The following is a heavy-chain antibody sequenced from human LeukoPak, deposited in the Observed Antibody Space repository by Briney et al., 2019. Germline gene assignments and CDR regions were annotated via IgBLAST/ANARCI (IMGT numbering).Heavy chain of an antibody. CDR2: SNPNSGGT. CDR3: ARDYCSGGSCYSTFDY. J-gene: IGHJ4*02. V-gene: IGHV1-2*02. Sequence: ASVKVSCKASGYTFTGYYMHWVRQAPGQGLEWMGWSNPNSGGTNYAQKFQGRVTMTRDTSISTAYMELSRLRSDDTAVYYCARDYCSGGSCYSTFDYWGQGTLVTVSS. D-gene: IGHD2-15*01. CDR1: GYTFTGYY.